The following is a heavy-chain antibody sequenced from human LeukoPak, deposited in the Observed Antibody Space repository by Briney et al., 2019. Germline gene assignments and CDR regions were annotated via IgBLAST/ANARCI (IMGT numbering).Heavy chain of an antibody. J-gene: IGHJ5*02. Sequence: PSETLSLTCTVSGGSISSGDYYWSWIRQPPGKGLEWIGYIYYSGSTYYNPSLKSRVTISVDTSKNQFSLKLSSVTAADTAVYYCAREDPSIAVVNWFDPWGQGTLVTVSS. CDR2: IYYSGST. V-gene: IGHV4-30-4*01. D-gene: IGHD6-19*01. CDR1: GGSISSGDYY. CDR3: AREDPSIAVVNWFDP.